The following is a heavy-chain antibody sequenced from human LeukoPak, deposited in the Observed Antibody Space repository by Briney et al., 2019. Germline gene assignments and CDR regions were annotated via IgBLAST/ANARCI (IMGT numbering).Heavy chain of an antibody. CDR3: ARAYCSSTSCYRAFDY. CDR2: INPNSGDT. J-gene: IGHJ4*02. Sequence: ASVKVSCKASGYTFTGYCMHWVRQAPGQGLEWMGRINPNSGDTNYAQKLQGRVTMTRDTSISTAYMELSRLRSDDTAVYYCARAYCSSTSCYRAFDYWGQGTLVTVSS. CDR1: GYTFTGYC. V-gene: IGHV1-2*06. D-gene: IGHD2-2*01.